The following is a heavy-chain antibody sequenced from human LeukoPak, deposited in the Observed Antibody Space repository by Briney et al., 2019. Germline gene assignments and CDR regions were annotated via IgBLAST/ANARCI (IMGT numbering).Heavy chain of an antibody. J-gene: IGHJ4*02. D-gene: IGHD5-12*01. CDR3: ARGPFVGYSGYGYVDY. Sequence: VASVKVSCKASGGTFSSYAISWVRQAPGQGLEWMGGIIPIFGTANYAQKFQDRVTITTDESTSTAYMELSSLRSEDTAVYYCARGPFVGYSGYGYVDYWGQGTLVTVSS. V-gene: IGHV1-69*05. CDR1: GGTFSSYA. CDR2: IIPIFGTA.